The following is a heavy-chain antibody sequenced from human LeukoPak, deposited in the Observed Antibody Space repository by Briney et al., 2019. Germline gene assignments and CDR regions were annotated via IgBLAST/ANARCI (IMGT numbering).Heavy chain of an antibody. CDR1: GGTFSSYA. CDR2: IIPIFGTA. V-gene: IGHV1-69*13. J-gene: IGHJ3*02. CDR3: ARDLSSAFGGVIVNNAFDI. D-gene: IGHD3-16*02. Sequence: SVKVSCKASGGTFSSYAISWVRQAPGQGLEWMGGIIPIFGTANYAQKFQGRVTITADESTSTAYMELSSLRSEDTAVYYCARDLSSAFGGVIVNNAFDIWGQGTMVTVSS.